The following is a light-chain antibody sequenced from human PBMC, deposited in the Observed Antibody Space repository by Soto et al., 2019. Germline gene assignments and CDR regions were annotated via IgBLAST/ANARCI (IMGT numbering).Light chain of an antibody. CDR3: QQYNNWS. Sequence: EIVLTQSPGTLPLSPGERATLSCRASQSVSNNLAWYQQKPGQAPRLLIYAASTRATGIPARFSGSGSGTEFTLTISSLQSEDFAVYYCQQYNNWSFGQGTRLEIK. CDR2: AAS. V-gene: IGKV3-15*01. CDR1: QSVSNN. J-gene: IGKJ5*01.